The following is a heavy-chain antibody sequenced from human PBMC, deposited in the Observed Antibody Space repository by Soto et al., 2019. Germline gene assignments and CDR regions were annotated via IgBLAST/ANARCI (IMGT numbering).Heavy chain of an antibody. Sequence: GGSLRLSCAASGFTVGSNYMSWVRQAPGKGLEWVSVIYSGGSTYYADSVKGRFTISRDNSKNTLYLQMNSLRAEDTAVYYCAKGQHCSSTSCYFYYYGMDVWGQGTTVTVSS. CDR1: GFTVGSNY. D-gene: IGHD2-2*01. CDR2: IYSGGST. J-gene: IGHJ6*02. V-gene: IGHV3-66*02. CDR3: AKGQHCSSTSCYFYYYGMDV.